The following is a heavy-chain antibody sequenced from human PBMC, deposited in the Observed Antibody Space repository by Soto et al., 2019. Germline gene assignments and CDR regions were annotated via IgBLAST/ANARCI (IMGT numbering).Heavy chain of an antibody. V-gene: IGHV1-2*02. CDR1: GYTFTGYY. J-gene: IGHJ5*02. D-gene: IGHD3-10*02. CDR2: INPNSGGT. Sequence: QVQLVQSGAEVKKPGASVKVSCKASGYTFTGYYMHWVRQAPGQGLEWMGWINPNSGGTNYGQHFQCRVTMTRDTFISTAYMEVSRLTSDDTAVYYCARSALVLRDYVPSADWFDPWGHGILVTVSS. CDR3: ARSALVLRDYVPSADWFDP.